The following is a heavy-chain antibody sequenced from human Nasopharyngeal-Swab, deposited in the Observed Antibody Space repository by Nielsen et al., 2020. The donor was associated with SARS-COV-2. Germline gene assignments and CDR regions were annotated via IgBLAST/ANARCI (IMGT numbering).Heavy chain of an antibody. Sequence: SETLSLTCTVSGGSISSYYWSWIRQPPGKGLEWIGYIYYSGSTNYNPSLKSRVTISVDTSKNQFSLKLSSVTAADTAVYYCARGVTAIRRGDNWFDPRGQGTLVTVSS. V-gene: IGHV4-59*13. CDR3: ARGVTAIRRGDNWFDP. J-gene: IGHJ5*02. D-gene: IGHD2-21*02. CDR2: IYYSGST. CDR1: GGSISSYY.